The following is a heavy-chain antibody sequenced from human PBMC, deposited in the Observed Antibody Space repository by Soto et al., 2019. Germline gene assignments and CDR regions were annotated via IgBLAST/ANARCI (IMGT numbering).Heavy chain of an antibody. V-gene: IGHV3-66*01. D-gene: IGHD1-1*01. J-gene: IGHJ4*02. CDR1: GFTVSHNY. CDR3: ARDGTYNWV. Sequence: ELQLVASGGGLVQPGGSLRLSCAASGFTVSHNYLRWVRQAPGKGLEWVSLIYSGGDTYYADSVKGRFTISRDNSKNTLYLQMNSLRAEDTAVYYCARDGTYNWVGGQGILVTVSS. CDR2: IYSGGDT.